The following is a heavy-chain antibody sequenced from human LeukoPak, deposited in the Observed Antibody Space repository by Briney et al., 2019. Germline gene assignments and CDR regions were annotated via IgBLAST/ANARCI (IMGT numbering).Heavy chain of an antibody. D-gene: IGHD6-19*01. CDR2: MNPNSGNT. V-gene: IGHV1-8*01. CDR1: GYTFTSYD. J-gene: IGHJ4*02. CDR3: ARVSSSGWFRPYYFDY. Sequence: GASVKVSCKASGYTFTSYDINWVRQATGQGLEWMGWMNPNSGNTGYAQKLQGRVTMTTDTSTSTAYMELRSLRSDDTAVYYCARVSSSGWFRPYYFDYWGQGTLVTVSS.